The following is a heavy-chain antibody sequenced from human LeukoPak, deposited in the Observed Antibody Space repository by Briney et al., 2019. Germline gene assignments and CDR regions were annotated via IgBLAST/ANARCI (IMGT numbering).Heavy chain of an antibody. Sequence: GGSLRLSCAASGFTLSSYEMNWVRQAPGKGLEWVSYISSSGGTIYYADSVKGRFTISGDNAKNSVYLQMNSLRAEDTGIYYCAYYYGSGSSLWGQGTLVTVSS. D-gene: IGHD3-10*01. CDR3: AYYYGSGSSL. V-gene: IGHV3-48*03. J-gene: IGHJ4*02. CDR1: GFTLSSYE. CDR2: ISSSGGTI.